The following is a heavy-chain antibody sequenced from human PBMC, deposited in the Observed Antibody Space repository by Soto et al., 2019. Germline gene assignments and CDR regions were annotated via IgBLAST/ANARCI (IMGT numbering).Heavy chain of an antibody. Sequence: GASVKVSCKASGGTFSSYAISWVRQAPGQGLEWMGGIIPIFGTANYAQKFQGRVTITADESTSTAYMELSSMRSEDTAVYYCARDGIAAAGYYYYGMDVWGQGNTVTVSS. CDR1: GGTFSSYA. D-gene: IGHD6-13*01. J-gene: IGHJ6*02. V-gene: IGHV1-69*13. CDR3: ARDGIAAAGYYYYGMDV. CDR2: IIPIFGTA.